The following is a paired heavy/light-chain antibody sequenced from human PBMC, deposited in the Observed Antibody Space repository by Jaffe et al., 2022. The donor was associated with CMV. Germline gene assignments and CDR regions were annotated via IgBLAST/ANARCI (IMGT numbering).Light chain of an antibody. V-gene: IGLV3-25*03. J-gene: IGLJ3*02. CDR3: QSADSSGSLV. Sequence: SYELTQPPSVSVSPGQTARITCSGDALPKQYAYWYQQKPGQAPVLVIYKDSERPSGIPERFSGSSSGTTVTLTISGVQAEDEADYYCQSADSSGSLVFGGGTKLTVL. CDR2: KDS. CDR1: ALPKQY.
Heavy chain of an antibody. D-gene: IGHD2-2*01. CDR2: IYYSGST. CDR3: ARLVVPAAIFGDLGLPGYMDV. Sequence: QLQLQESGPGLVKPSETLSLTCTVSGGSISSSSYYWGWIRQPPGKGLEWIGSIYYSGSTYYNPSLKSRVTISVDTSKNQFSLKLSSVTAADTAVYYCARLVVPAAIFGDLGLPGYMDVWGKGTTVTVSS. J-gene: IGHJ6*03. CDR1: GGSISSSSYY. V-gene: IGHV4-39*01.